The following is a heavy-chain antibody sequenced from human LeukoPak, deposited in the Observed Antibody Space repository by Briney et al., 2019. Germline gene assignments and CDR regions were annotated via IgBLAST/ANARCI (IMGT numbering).Heavy chain of an antibody. J-gene: IGHJ1*01. CDR3: ARHPPIYSSSPNQ. CDR2: IYSSGNT. D-gene: IGHD6-13*01. Sequence: KPSETLSLTCTVSGGSISISTYYWGWIRQPLGKGLEWIGCIYSSGNTYYKSSLKSRVTISLDTSKNQFSLLLSSVTAADTAVYYCARHPPIYSSSPNQWGQGTLVTVSS. V-gene: IGHV4-39*01. CDR1: GGSISISTYY.